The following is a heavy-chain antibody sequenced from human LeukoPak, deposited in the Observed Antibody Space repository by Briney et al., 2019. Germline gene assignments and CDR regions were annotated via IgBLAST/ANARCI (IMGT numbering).Heavy chain of an antibody. CDR1: GFTFDDYG. J-gene: IGHJ3*02. CDR3: AKVLPVVDPVDAFDI. D-gene: IGHD3-22*01. Sequence: GGSLRLSCAASGFTFDDYGMHWVRQAPGKGLEWVAFIRYDGSNKYYADSVKGRFTISRDNSKNTLYLQMNSLRAEDTAVYYCAKVLPVVDPVDAFDIWGQGTMVTVSS. CDR2: IRYDGSNK. V-gene: IGHV3-30*02.